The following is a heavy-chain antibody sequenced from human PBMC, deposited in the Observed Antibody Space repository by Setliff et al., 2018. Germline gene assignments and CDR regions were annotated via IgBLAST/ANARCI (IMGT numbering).Heavy chain of an antibody. D-gene: IGHD3-22*01. CDR2: ISAYNGNT. V-gene: IGHV1-18*04. Sequence: ASVKVSCKASGHTLATYYLHWMRQAPGQGLEWMGWISAYNGNTNYAQKLQGRVTMTRDTSTSTVYMDMSSLRSEDTAVYYCARDVFPYHYEGAFDIWGQGTMVTVSS. CDR1: GHTLATYY. CDR3: ARDVFPYHYEGAFDI. J-gene: IGHJ3*02.